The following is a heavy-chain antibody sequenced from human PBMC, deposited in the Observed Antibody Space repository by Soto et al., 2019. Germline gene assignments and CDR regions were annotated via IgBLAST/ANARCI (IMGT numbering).Heavy chain of an antibody. CDR1: GFTFSSYA. V-gene: IGHV3-30-3*01. D-gene: IGHD4-4*01. Sequence: QMQLVESGGGVVQPGRSLRLSCAASGFTFSSYAMHWVRQAPGKGLEWVAVISYDGSNKYYADSVKGRFTISRDNSKNTLYLQMNSLRAEDTAVYYCARPVTSRRYFDYWGQGTLVTVSS. J-gene: IGHJ4*02. CDR3: ARPVTSRRYFDY. CDR2: ISYDGSNK.